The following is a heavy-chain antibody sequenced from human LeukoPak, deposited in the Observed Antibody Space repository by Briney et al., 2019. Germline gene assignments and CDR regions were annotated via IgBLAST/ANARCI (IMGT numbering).Heavy chain of an antibody. V-gene: IGHV1-3*01. Sequence: ASVKVSCKASGYTFTSYAMHWVRQAPGQRLEWMGWINAGNGNTKYSQKFQGRVTITRDTSASTAYMELSSLRSEDTAVYYCARDWDCSSTSCSPPYNWFDPWGQGTLVTVSS. J-gene: IGHJ5*02. D-gene: IGHD2-2*01. CDR3: ARDWDCSSTSCSPPYNWFDP. CDR2: INAGNGNT. CDR1: GYTFTSYA.